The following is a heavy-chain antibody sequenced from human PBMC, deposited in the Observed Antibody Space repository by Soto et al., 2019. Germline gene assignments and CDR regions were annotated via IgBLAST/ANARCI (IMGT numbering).Heavy chain of an antibody. D-gene: IGHD3-22*01. J-gene: IGHJ4*02. V-gene: IGHV1-69*06. Sequence: SVKVSCKASGGTFSSYAISWVRQAPGQGLEWMGGIIPIFGTANYAQKFQGRVTITADKSTSTAYMELSSLRSEDTAVYYCARGLIRYYDSSGYLVYWGQGTLVTVS. CDR3: ARGLIRYYDSSGYLVY. CDR2: IIPIFGTA. CDR1: GGTFSSYA.